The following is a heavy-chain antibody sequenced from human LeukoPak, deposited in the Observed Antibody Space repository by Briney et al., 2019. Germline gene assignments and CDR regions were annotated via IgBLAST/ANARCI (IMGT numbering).Heavy chain of an antibody. V-gene: IGHV3-23*01. CDR3: ASPFPRIVVVAYDAFDI. CDR2: ISGSGGST. D-gene: IGHD2-21*01. CDR1: GFTFSSYA. Sequence: GRSLRLSCAASGFTFSSYAMSWVRQAPGKGLEWVSAISGSGGSTYYADSVKGRFTISRDNSKNTLYLQMNSLRAEDTAVYYCASPFPRIVVVAYDAFDIWGQGTMVIVSS. J-gene: IGHJ3*02.